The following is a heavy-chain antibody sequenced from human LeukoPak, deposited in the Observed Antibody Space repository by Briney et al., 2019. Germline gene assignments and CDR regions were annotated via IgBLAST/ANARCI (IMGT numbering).Heavy chain of an antibody. CDR3: ARDGSNWIALQNRYGMDV. V-gene: IGHV3-48*03. D-gene: IGHD1-1*01. Sequence: PGGSLRLSCVASGFTFRSYEMTWVRQAPGKGLEWVSYISSSGSIIYYADSVKGRFTISRDNAKNSLHLHMNSLRPEDTAVYYCARDGSNWIALQNRYGMDVWGQGTTVIVSS. CDR1: GFTFRSYE. J-gene: IGHJ6*02. CDR2: ISSSGSII.